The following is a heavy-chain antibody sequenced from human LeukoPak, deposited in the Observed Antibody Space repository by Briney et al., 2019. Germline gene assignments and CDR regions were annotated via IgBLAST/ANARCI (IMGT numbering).Heavy chain of an antibody. Sequence: SETLSLTCTVSGGSISSSSYYWGWIRQPPGKGLEWIGSIHYSGSTYYNPSLKSRVTISVDTSKNQFSLKLSSVTAADTAVYYCARAISSGWTGFDYWGQGTLVTVSS. J-gene: IGHJ4*02. CDR3: ARAISSGWTGFDY. V-gene: IGHV4-39*07. D-gene: IGHD6-19*01. CDR2: IHYSGST. CDR1: GGSISSSSYY.